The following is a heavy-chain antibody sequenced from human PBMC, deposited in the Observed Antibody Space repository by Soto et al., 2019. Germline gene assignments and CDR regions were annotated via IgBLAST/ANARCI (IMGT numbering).Heavy chain of an antibody. V-gene: IGHV3-23*01. J-gene: IGHJ4*02. CDR2: ISGSGGST. CDR1: GFTFSSYA. CDR3: AKGSGWDPVHALCFDY. D-gene: IGHD3-16*01. Sequence: EVQLLESGGGLVQPGGSLRLSCAASGFTFSSYAMSWVRQAPGKGLEWVSAISGSGGSTYYADSVKGRFTISRDNPKNTLYLQRNSLRAETTAVYYCAKGSGWDPVHALCFDYWGQGTLVTVSS.